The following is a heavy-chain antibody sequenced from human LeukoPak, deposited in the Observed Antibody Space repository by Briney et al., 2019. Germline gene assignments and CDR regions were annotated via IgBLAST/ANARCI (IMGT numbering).Heavy chain of an antibody. V-gene: IGHV4-59*01. Sequence: SETLSLTCSVSGGSISSYYWSWMRLPPGPGLEWIGYISNSGSTNYNPSLKSRVTISVATSKNQFSLKLSSVPAADTAVYYCARELFGELSFDYWGQGTLVTVSS. CDR1: GGSISSYY. CDR2: ISNSGST. D-gene: IGHD3-10*02. J-gene: IGHJ4*02. CDR3: ARELFGELSFDY.